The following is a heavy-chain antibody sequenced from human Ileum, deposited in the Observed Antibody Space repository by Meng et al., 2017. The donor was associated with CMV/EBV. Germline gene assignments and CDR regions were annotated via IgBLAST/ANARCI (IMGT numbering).Heavy chain of an antibody. CDR1: LDSISSGDVY. V-gene: IGHV4-30-4*01. J-gene: IGHJ4*02. CDR2: IPNSVST. CDR3: AKVWGIAVRPLDY. D-gene: IGHD6-6*01. Sequence: QGRLRRRGPGLVQPSPILFPTCTVSLDSISSGDVYSGSIRPTTEKGLEWILHIPNSVSTYYTPSLQSRVSISVDTSKNQFSLKLSSVTAADTAVYYCAKVWGIAVRPLDYWGQGTLVTVSS.